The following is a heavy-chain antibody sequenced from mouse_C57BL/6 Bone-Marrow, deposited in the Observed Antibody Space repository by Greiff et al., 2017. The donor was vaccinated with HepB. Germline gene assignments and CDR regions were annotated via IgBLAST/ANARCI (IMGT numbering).Heavy chain of an antibody. CDR3: ARHISYWFAY. CDR1: GFTFSSYT. Sequence: EVMLVESGGGLVKPGGSLKLSCAASGFTFSSYTMSWVRQTPEKRLEWVATISGGGGNTYYPDSVKGRFTISRDNAKNTLYLQMSSLRSEDTALYYCARHISYWFAYWGQGTLVTVSA. CDR2: ISGGGGNT. D-gene: IGHD1-1*01. V-gene: IGHV5-9*01. J-gene: IGHJ3*01.